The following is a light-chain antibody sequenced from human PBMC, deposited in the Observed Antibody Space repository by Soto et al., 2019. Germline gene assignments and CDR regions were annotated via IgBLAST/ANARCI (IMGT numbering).Light chain of an antibody. V-gene: IGKV3-20*01. CDR3: QRYGSSPF. J-gene: IGKJ3*01. Sequence: EIVLTQSPGTLSLSPGERATLSCRASQSVTGNYIAWFQQKPGQAPRLLIYGASSRATDIPDRFSGSGSGTDFSLTISRLEPEDFAVYYCQRYGSSPFFGPGTKVDIK. CDR1: QSVTGNY. CDR2: GAS.